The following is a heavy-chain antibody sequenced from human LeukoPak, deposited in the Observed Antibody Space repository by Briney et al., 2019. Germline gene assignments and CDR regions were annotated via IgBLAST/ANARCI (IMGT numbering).Heavy chain of an antibody. CDR2: IGGSGTRT. CDR3: AKDSHWILLDD. V-gene: IGHV3-23*01. J-gene: IGHJ4*02. Sequence: GGSLRLSCSASGFTFTTYGMNWVRQAPGKGLEWVSGIGGSGTRTYYADSVKGRFTTSRDNSKNTLYLQMNSLRDEDTAVYYCAKDSHWILLDDWGQGTLVTVSS. D-gene: IGHD2-2*03. CDR1: GFTFTTYG.